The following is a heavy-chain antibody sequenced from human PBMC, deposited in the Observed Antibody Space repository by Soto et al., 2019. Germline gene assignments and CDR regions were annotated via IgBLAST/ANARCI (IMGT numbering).Heavy chain of an antibody. Sequence: HPGGSLRLSCAASGFTFSSYSMNWVRQAPGKGLEWVSYISSSSSTIYYADSVKGQSTISRDNAKNSLYLQMNSLRDEDTAVYYCARDYLSPYIAVAGTDDAFDIWGQGTMVTVSS. V-gene: IGHV3-48*02. D-gene: IGHD6-19*01. CDR2: ISSSSSTI. J-gene: IGHJ3*02. CDR3: ARDYLSPYIAVAGTDDAFDI. CDR1: GFTFSSYS.